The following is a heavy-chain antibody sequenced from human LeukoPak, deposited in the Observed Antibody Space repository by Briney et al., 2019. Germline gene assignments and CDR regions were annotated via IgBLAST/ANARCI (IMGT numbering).Heavy chain of an antibody. CDR3: AREGIAAGGTGYFDY. CDR1: GGSISSGSYY. D-gene: IGHD6-13*01. CDR2: IYYSGST. V-gene: IGHV4-39*07. Sequence: SETLSLTCNVSGGSISSGSYYWGWIRQPPGKGLECIGTIYYSGSTNYNPSLKSRVTISVDTSKNQFSLKVSSVTAADTALYYCAREGIAAGGTGYFDYWGQGTLVTVSS. J-gene: IGHJ4*02.